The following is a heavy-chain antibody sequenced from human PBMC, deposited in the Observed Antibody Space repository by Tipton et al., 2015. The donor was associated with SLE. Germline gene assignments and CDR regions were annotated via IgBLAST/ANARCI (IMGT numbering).Heavy chain of an antibody. CDR3: AKEGNYYTSGSFCRFFDY. CDR1: GFTFNTYA. V-gene: IGHV3-30-3*01. Sequence: SLRLSCAASGFTFNTYAMHWVRQAPGKGLEWVATILYDGSNTYYTDSVEGRFTISRDNSKNILYLQINSLRAEDTAVYYCAKEGNYYTSGSFCRFFDYWGQGTLVTVSS. J-gene: IGHJ4*02. CDR2: ILYDGSNT. D-gene: IGHD3-10*01.